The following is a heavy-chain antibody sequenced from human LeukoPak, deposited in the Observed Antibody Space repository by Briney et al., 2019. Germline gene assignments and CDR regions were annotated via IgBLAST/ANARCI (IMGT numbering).Heavy chain of an antibody. CDR3: ARGGLLRSFDY. CDR2: IKQDGSEK. Sequence: GGSLRLSCAASGFTFSSYGMHWVRQAPGKGLEWVANIKQDGSEKYYVDSVKGRFTISRDNAKNSLYLQMNSLRAEDTAVYYCARGGLLRSFDYWGQGTLVTVSS. D-gene: IGHD2-15*01. J-gene: IGHJ4*02. CDR1: GFTFSSYG. V-gene: IGHV3-7*01.